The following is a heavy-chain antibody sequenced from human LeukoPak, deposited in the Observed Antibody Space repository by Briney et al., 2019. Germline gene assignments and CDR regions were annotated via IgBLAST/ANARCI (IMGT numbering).Heavy chain of an antibody. CDR1: GGTFSSYA. Sequence: SVKVSCKASGGTFSSYAISWVRQAPGQGLEWMGGIIPIFGTANYAQKFQGRVTMTRDTSTSTVYMELSSLRSEDTAVYYCARELGVVVPAAIKRGFDPWGQGTLVTVSS. V-gene: IGHV1-69*05. D-gene: IGHD2-2*01. CDR3: ARELGVVVPAAIKRGFDP. J-gene: IGHJ5*02. CDR2: IIPIFGTA.